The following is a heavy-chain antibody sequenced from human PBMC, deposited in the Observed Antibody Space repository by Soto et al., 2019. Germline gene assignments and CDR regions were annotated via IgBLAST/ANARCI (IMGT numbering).Heavy chain of an antibody. J-gene: IGHJ4*02. CDR3: GRLAEAATGHTDFDF. CDR2: IHSSGGT. D-gene: IGHD2-15*01. CDR1: GASIKSRNYF. V-gene: IGHV4-39*02. Sequence: SETLSLTCTVSGASIKSRNYFWGWIRQPPGKGLEFVGSIHSSGGTYYNPSLKGRVTVSVDLSNSHFSLSLKSLTATDTAVYYCGRLAEAATGHTDFDFWGQGTLVTV.